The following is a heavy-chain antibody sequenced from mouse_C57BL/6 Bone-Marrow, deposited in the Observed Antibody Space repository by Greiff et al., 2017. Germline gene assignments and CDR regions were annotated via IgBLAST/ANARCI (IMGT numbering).Heavy chain of an antibody. CDR2: IDPSDSYT. CDR1: GYTFTSYW. Sequence: VQLQQPGAELVMPGASVKLSCKASGYTFTSYWMHWVKQRPGQGLEWIGEIDPSDSYTNYNQKFKGKSTLTVDKSSSTAYMQLSSLTSENSAVYYCAKGAYWGQGTLVTVSA. J-gene: IGHJ3*01. CDR3: AKGAY. V-gene: IGHV1-69*01.